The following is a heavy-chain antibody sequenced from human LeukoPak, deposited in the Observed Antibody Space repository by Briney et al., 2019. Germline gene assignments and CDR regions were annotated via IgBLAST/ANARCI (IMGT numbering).Heavy chain of an antibody. Sequence: TGGSLRLSCAASGFTFSSYAMSWVRQAPGKGLEWVAFIRYDGSNKYYADSVKGRFTISRDNSKNTLYLQMNSLRAEDTAVYYCAKDTPYCSSTSCPLDYWGQGTLVTVSS. CDR2: IRYDGSNK. CDR3: AKDTPYCSSTSCPLDY. V-gene: IGHV3-30*02. J-gene: IGHJ4*02. D-gene: IGHD2-2*01. CDR1: GFTFSSYA.